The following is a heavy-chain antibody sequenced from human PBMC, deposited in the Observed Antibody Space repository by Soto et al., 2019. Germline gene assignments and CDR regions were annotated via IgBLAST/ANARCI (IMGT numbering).Heavy chain of an antibody. D-gene: IGHD4-17*01. CDR3: AIDYGVNSEDNYYDYGIEV. Sequence: SMKVSCKASGGTFSSYAISWVRQAPGQGLEWMGGIIPIFGTANYAQKFQGRVTITADESTSTAYMELSSLRSEDTAVYYCAIDYGVNSEDNYYDYGIEVWGQGTNVTVFS. J-gene: IGHJ6*02. CDR1: GGTFSSYA. CDR2: IIPIFGTA. V-gene: IGHV1-69*13.